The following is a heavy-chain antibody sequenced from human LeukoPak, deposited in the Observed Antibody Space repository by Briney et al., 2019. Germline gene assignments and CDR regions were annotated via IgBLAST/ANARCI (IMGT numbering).Heavy chain of an antibody. V-gene: IGHV3-53*01. CDR2: LSRSGDA. Sequence: GGSLRLSCATSGFNVSSNYMSWVRQAPGKGLEWVSVLSRSGDAYYADSVKGRFTTARDSSKNTLFLQMNSLRVDDTAVYHCAKDPGYGSGAYYEGYWGQGTLVTVSS. CDR1: GFNVSSNY. J-gene: IGHJ4*02. D-gene: IGHD3-10*01. CDR3: AKDPGYGSGAYYEGY.